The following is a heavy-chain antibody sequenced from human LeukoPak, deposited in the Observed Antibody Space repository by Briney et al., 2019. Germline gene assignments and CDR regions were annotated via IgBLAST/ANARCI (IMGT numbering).Heavy chain of an antibody. CDR1: GFTFSDYY. V-gene: IGHV3-11*01. J-gene: IGHJ4*02. Sequence: GGSLNLSCAASGFTFSDYYMTWIRQGPGKGLEWLSYISDSGSTVYYADSLKGRFTISRDNAKNSLLLQMNSLRADDTAVYYCATVAAAGSGSDDILTGYYDNWGQGTLVTVST. D-gene: IGHD3-9*01. CDR2: ISDSGSTV. CDR3: ATVAAAGSGSDDILTGYYDN.